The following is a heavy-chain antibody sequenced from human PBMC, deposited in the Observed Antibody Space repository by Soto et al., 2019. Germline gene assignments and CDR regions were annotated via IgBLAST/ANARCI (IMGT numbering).Heavy chain of an antibody. CDR1: GFTFSSYG. D-gene: IGHD3-22*01. CDR3: ARDAHYDSSGYFGY. V-gene: IGHV3-33*01. J-gene: IGHJ4*02. Sequence: QVQLVESGGGVVQPGRSLRLSCAASGFTFSSYGMHWVRQAPGKGLEWVAVIWYDGSNKYYADSVKGRFTISRDNSKNTLYLQMNSLRAEDTAVYYCARDAHYDSSGYFGYWGQGTLVTVSS. CDR2: IWYDGSNK.